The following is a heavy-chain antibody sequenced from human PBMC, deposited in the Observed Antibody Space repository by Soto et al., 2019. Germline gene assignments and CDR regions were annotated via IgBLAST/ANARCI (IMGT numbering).Heavy chain of an antibody. CDR2: MSNDGSNK. J-gene: IGHJ6*02. D-gene: IGHD3-3*01. Sequence: PGGSLRLSCVASGFTFSGYGMHWVRQAPGKGLEWVAVMSNDGSNKYYADSVKGRFTISRDNAKNSLYLQMNSLRAEDTAVYYCAREAPGYDQPMDVWGQGTTVTVSS. CDR1: GFTFSGYG. CDR3: AREAPGYDQPMDV. V-gene: IGHV3-30*03.